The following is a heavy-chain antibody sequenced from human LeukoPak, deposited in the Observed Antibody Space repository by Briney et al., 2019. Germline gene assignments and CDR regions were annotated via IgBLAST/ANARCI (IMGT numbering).Heavy chain of an antibody. J-gene: IGHJ4*02. Sequence: GASVKVSCKASGYTFTSYYMHWVRQAPGQGLGWMGIINPSGGSTSYAQKFQGRVTMTRDTSTSTVYMELSSLRSEDTAVYYCARARRRNIAAATGLGYWGQGTLVTDSS. D-gene: IGHD6-13*01. CDR1: GYTFTSYY. CDR2: INPSGGST. V-gene: IGHV1-46*01. CDR3: ARARRRNIAAATGLGY.